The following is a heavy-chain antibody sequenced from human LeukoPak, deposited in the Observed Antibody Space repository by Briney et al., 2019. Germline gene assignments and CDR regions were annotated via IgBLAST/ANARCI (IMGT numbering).Heavy chain of an antibody. CDR3: ARSPTYYYDSSGYPGAFDI. V-gene: IGHV3-13*01. CDR2: IGTAGDT. D-gene: IGHD3-22*01. CDR1: GFTFSSYD. Sequence: GGSLRLSRAASGFTFSSYDMHWVRQATGKGLEWVSAIGTAGDTYYPGSVKGRFTISRENAKNSLYLQMNSLRAGDTAVYYCARSPTYYYDSSGYPGAFDIWGQGTMVTVSS. J-gene: IGHJ3*02.